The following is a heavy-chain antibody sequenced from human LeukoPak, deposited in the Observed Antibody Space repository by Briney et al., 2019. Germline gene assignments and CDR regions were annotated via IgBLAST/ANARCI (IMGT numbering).Heavy chain of an antibody. CDR2: ISSSSSYI. V-gene: IGHV3-21*01. CDR1: GFTFSSYS. Sequence: GGSLRLSCAASGFTFSSYSMNWVRQAPGKGLEWVSSISSSSSYIYYADSVKGRFTISRDNAKNSLYLQMNSLRAEDTAVYYCARDLIAYCSGGSCLTYYYYGMDVWGQGTTVTVSS. D-gene: IGHD2-15*01. CDR3: ARDLIAYCSGGSCLTYYYYGMDV. J-gene: IGHJ6*02.